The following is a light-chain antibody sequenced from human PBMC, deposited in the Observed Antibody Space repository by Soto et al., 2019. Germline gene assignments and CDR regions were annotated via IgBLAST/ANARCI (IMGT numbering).Light chain of an antibody. V-gene: IGLV2-14*02. J-gene: IGLJ1*01. CDR2: EGS. Sequence: QSALTQPASVSGSPGQSITISCTGTNSDVGNYNLVSWYQQHPGKAPKLIIYEGSKRPSGVSDRFSGSKSGDTASLTISGLQAEDEADYYCSSYTSNKTYVFGTGTKLTVL. CDR3: SSYTSNKTYV. CDR1: NSDVGNYNL.